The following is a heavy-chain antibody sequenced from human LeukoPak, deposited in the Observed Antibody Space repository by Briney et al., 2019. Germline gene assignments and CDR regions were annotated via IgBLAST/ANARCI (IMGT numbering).Heavy chain of an antibody. D-gene: IGHD3-22*01. CDR2: ISGSGGST. J-gene: IGHJ3*02. Sequence: PGGSLRLSCAASGVSFSSYAMSWVRQAPGKGLEWVSAISGSGGSTYYADSVKGRFTISRDNSKNTLYLQMNSLRAEDTAVYYCAKNWRTYYYDSSGRDAFDIWGQGTMVTVSS. CDR3: AKNWRTYYYDSSGRDAFDI. V-gene: IGHV3-23*01. CDR1: GVSFSSYA.